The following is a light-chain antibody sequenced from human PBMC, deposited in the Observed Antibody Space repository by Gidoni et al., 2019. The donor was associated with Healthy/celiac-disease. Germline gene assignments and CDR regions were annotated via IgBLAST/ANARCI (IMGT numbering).Light chain of an antibody. J-gene: IGLJ2*01. CDR2: DVS. CDR3: SSFTSSSTLI. V-gene: IGLV2-14*03. Sequence: QSGRTKPAPAAGAPGQSNTIPCTGTSSDVGGYNDVSWYQQHPGKAPKLIIYDVSNRPSGVSYRFSGSHSGTTASLTLSGLQAEDEADYYCSSFTSSSTLIFGGGTKLTVL. CDR1: SSDVGGYND.